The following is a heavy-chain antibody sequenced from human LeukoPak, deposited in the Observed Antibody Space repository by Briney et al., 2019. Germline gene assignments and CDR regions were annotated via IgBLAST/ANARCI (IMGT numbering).Heavy chain of an antibody. J-gene: IGHJ6*03. CDR2: INHSGST. Sequence: SETLSLTCAVYGGSFSGYYWSWIRQPPGKGLEWIGEINHSGSTNYNPSLKSRVTISVHTSKNQFSLKLSSVTAADTAVYYCARLTKNDSGSYRFGKKKRGYMDVWGKGTTVTISS. V-gene: IGHV4-34*01. D-gene: IGHD3-10*01. CDR1: GGSFSGYY. CDR3: ARLTKNDSGSYRFGKKKRGYMDV.